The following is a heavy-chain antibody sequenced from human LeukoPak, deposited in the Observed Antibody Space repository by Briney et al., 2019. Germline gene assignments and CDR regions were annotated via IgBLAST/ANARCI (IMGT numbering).Heavy chain of an antibody. Sequence: PGRSLRLSCAASGFTFSSYGMHWVRQAPGKGLEWVAVIWYDGSNKYYADSVKGRFTISRDNSKNTLYLQMDGLRAEDTAVYYCASPPDSSGYYLGYWGQGTLVTVSS. J-gene: IGHJ4*02. CDR3: ASPPDSSGYYLGY. V-gene: IGHV3-33*01. CDR2: IWYDGSNK. D-gene: IGHD3-22*01. CDR1: GFTFSSYG.